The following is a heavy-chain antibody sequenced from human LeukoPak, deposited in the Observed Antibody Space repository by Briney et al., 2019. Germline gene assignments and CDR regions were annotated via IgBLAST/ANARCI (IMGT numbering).Heavy chain of an antibody. D-gene: IGHD2-2*02. CDR2: ISSSSSYI. CDR3: ARARGCSSTSCYRAGFDY. V-gene: IGHV3-21*01. Sequence: GGSLRLSCAASGFTFSSYSMHWVRQAPGKGLEWVSSISSSSSYIYYADSVKGRFTISRDNAKNSLYLQMNSLRAEDTAVYYWARARGCSSTSCYRAGFDYWGQGTLVTVSS. J-gene: IGHJ4*02. CDR1: GFTFSSYS.